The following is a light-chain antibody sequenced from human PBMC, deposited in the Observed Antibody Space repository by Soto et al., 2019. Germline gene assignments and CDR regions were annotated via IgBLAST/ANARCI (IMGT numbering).Light chain of an antibody. CDR2: EVT. CDR3: SSYRGSSYV. CDR1: SSDVGGYNH. J-gene: IGLJ1*01. Sequence: QSVLIQPASVSGSPGQSIAISCTGTSSDVGGYNHVSWYQQYPGKGPKLIIYEVTNRPSGVSNRFSGSKSGNTASLPISALPAEDAGDYYCSSYRGSSYVFATGTKGTVL. V-gene: IGLV2-14*01.